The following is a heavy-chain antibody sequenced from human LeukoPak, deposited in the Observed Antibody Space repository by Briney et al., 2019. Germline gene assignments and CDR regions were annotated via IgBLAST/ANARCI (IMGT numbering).Heavy chain of an antibody. V-gene: IGHV3-48*01. CDR3: ATRYLLVGATTALFPDY. CDR1: GFTFSSYS. CDR2: ISSSSSTI. Sequence: PGGSLRLSCAASGFTFSSYSMNWVRQAPGKGLEWVSYISSSSSTIYYADSVKGRFTISRDNAKNSLYLQMNSLRAEDTAVYYCATRYLLVGATTALFPDYWGQGTLVTVSS. J-gene: IGHJ4*02. D-gene: IGHD1-26*01.